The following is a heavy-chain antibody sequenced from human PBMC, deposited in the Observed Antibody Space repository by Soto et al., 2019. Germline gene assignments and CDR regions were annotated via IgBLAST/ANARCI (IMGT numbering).Heavy chain of an antibody. CDR1: GGSISSYY. Sequence: SETLSLTCTVAGGSISSYYWSWIRQPPGKGLEWIGYIFYSGSTNYNPSLKSRVTISVDTSKNQFSLRLSSVTAADTAVYYCARDGYYYDSSGYQRVYYFDYWGQGTLVTVSS. CDR2: IFYSGST. D-gene: IGHD3-22*01. J-gene: IGHJ4*02. CDR3: ARDGYYYDSSGYQRVYYFDY. V-gene: IGHV4-59*01.